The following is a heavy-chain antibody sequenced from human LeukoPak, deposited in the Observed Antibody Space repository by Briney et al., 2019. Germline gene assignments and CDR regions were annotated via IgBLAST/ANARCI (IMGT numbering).Heavy chain of an antibody. CDR3: ARSVEMATIDH. CDR1: GFTVSSNY. CDR2: IYSGGST. V-gene: IGHV3-53*01. D-gene: IGHD5-24*01. J-gene: IGHJ4*02. Sequence: GGSLRLSCAASGFTVSSNYMSWVRQAPGKGLEWVSVIYSGGSTYYADSVKGRFTISGDNSKNTLYLQMDSLRAEDTAVYYCARSVEMATIDHWGQGTLVTVSS.